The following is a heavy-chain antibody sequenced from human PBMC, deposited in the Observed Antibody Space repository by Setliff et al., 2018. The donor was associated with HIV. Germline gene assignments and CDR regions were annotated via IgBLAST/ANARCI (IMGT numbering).Heavy chain of an antibody. V-gene: IGHV1-2*06. CDR2: VNPNSGGT. Sequence: ASVKVSCKTSGHTFTGYYMHWVRQAPGEGLEWMGQVNPNSGGTEYAPKFQGRVTLTRDTSIGTAYMELTSLRSDDTAVYYCARGGVILTGYSHFDYWGQGTLVTVSS. J-gene: IGHJ4*02. CDR3: ARGGVILTGYSHFDY. CDR1: GHTFTGYY. D-gene: IGHD3-9*01.